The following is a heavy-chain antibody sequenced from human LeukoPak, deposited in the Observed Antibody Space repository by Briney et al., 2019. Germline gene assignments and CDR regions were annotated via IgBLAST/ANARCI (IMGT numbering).Heavy chain of an antibody. Sequence: SETLSLTCTVSGGSISSYYWSWIRQPAGKGLEWIGRIYTSGSTNYNPSLKSRVTMSVDTSKNQFSLKLSSVTAADTAVYYCAREDDSSGYYDYWGQEPWSPSPQ. CDR1: GGSISSYY. CDR2: IYTSGST. V-gene: IGHV4-4*07. CDR3: AREDDSSGYYDY. J-gene: IGHJ4*01. D-gene: IGHD3-22*01.